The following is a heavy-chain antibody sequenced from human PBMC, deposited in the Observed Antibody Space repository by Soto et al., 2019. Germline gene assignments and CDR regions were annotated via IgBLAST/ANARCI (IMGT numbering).Heavy chain of an antibody. J-gene: IGHJ6*02. D-gene: IGHD2-21*02. V-gene: IGHV4-59*01. CDR3: ARDLWGYCGTDCYPLDV. Sequence: SETLSLTCTVTGVSISTYYWSWIRQPPGKRLEWLGYLYFNGNTDYNPSLKSRVTISVDTSKNQFSLSLNSVTAADTAVYYCARDLWGYCGTDCYPLDVWGPGTTVTASS. CDR1: GVSISTYY. CDR2: LYFNGNT.